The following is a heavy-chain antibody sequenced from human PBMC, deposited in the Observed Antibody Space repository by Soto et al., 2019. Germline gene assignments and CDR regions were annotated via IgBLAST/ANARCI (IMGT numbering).Heavy chain of an antibody. J-gene: IGHJ5*02. V-gene: IGHV3-23*01. CDR1: GFAFSNYV. CDR2: TSGSGDNT. CDR3: AKGSSGSYYSSLDH. D-gene: IGHD3-10*01. Sequence: GGSLRLSCVASGFAFSNYVINWVRRAPGKGLEWVSGTSGSGDNTYYLDSVKGRFTITRDNSKNTLYLQMNSLRAEDTAVYYCAKGSSGSYYSSLDHWGQGTLVTVSS.